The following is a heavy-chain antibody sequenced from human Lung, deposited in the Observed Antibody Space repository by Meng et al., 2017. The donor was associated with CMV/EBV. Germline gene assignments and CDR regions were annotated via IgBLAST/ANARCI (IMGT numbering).Heavy chain of an antibody. CDR1: GFTFSRYS. D-gene: IGHD1-1*01. CDR2: ISSGSRTI. CDR3: ARDATHDLASFDAFDL. V-gene: IGHV3-48*04. Sequence: SXAASGFTFSRYSLNWVRQAPGKGLEWLSYISSGSRTIHYADSVKGRFTISRDSAQNSLYLEMNSLRAEDTAVYYCARDATHDLASFDAFDLWGQGTMVTVSS. J-gene: IGHJ3*01.